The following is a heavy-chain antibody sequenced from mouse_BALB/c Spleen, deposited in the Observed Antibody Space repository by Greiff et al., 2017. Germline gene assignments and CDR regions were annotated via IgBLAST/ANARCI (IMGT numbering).Heavy chain of an antibody. V-gene: IGHV1-20*02. CDR3: AREDYGSSYEFAY. D-gene: IGHD1-1*01. Sequence: EVQLQQSGPELVKPGASVKISCKASGYSFTGYFMNWVMQSHGKSLEWIGRINPYNGDTFYNQKFKGKATLTVDKSSSTAHMELRSLASEDSAVYYCAREDYGSSYEFAYWGQGTLVTVSA. CDR2: INPYNGDT. CDR1: GYSFTGYF. J-gene: IGHJ3*01.